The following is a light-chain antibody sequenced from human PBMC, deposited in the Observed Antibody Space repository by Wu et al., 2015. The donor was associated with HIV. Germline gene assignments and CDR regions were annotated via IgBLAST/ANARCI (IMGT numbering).Light chain of an antibody. CDR3: QQYDTSPT. CDR1: QTISSSY. CDR2: GAS. V-gene: IGKV3-20*01. J-gene: IGKJ4*01. Sequence: EIVLTQSPDTLSLSPGERATLSCRASQTISSSYLAWYQQIPGQAPRLLIYGASSRATGIPDRFSGSVSGTDFTLTISRLEPEDFAAYYCQQYDTSPTFGGGTKVEIK.